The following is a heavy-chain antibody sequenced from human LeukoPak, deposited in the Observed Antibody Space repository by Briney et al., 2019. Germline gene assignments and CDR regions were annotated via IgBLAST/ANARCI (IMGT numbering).Heavy chain of an antibody. J-gene: IGHJ3*02. V-gene: IGHV3-21*06. CDR1: GFTFSRYS. D-gene: IGHD1-26*01. CDR3: SRDVGRGPPEAFDI. Sequence: GGSLRLSCAGSGFTFSRYSMNWVRQAPGKGLEWVSTLSSISHYIYYADSVEGRFTVSRDNANNLLYLQMNSLGAEDTAVYYYSRDVGRGPPEAFDIWGQGTMVTVSS. CDR2: LSSISHYI.